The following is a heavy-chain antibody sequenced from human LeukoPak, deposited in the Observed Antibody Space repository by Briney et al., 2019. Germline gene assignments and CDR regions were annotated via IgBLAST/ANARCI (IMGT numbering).Heavy chain of an antibody. V-gene: IGHV3-53*01. CDR2: IRSDGST. CDR1: GFTVSSNY. J-gene: IGHJ5*02. CDR3: ARETGTAA. D-gene: IGHD1-14*01. Sequence: TGGSLRLSCTASGFTVSSNYMSWVRQAPGKGLEWVSVIRSDGSTNHADSVKGRFTISRDNSKNTLYLQMNNLRAEDTAMYYCARETGTAAWGQGTLVTVSS.